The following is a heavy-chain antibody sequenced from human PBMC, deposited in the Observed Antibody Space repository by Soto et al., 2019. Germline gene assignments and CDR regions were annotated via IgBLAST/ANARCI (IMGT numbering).Heavy chain of an antibody. J-gene: IGHJ5*02. Sequence: QLQLQESGPGLVKPSETLSLTCTVSGGSISSSSYYWGWIRQPPGKGLEWIGSIYYSGSTYYNPSLKSRVTISVDTSKNQFSLKLSAATAADTAVYYCARRRVYEYFDLFDPWGQGTLVTVSS. CDR3: ARRRVYEYFDLFDP. V-gene: IGHV4-39*01. D-gene: IGHD3-9*01. CDR1: GGSISSSSYY. CDR2: IYYSGST.